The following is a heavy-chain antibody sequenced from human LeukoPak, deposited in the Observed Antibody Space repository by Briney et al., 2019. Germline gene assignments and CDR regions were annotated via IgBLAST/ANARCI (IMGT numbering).Heavy chain of an antibody. V-gene: IGHV4-59*01. CDR3: ARETYGAVDY. CDR2: IYYIGST. CDR1: GGSISSYY. J-gene: IGHJ4*02. D-gene: IGHD4-17*01. Sequence: SETLSLTCTVSGGSISSYYWSWIRQPPGRGLEWIGYIYYIGSTNYNPSLKSRVTISVDTSENQFSLKLSSVTAADTAVYYCARETYGAVDYWGQGTLVTVSS.